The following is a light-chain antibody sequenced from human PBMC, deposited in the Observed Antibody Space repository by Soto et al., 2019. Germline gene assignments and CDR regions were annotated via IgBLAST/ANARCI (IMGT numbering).Light chain of an antibody. J-gene: IGKJ2*01. Sequence: DVVMTQSPLSLPVTLGQPASISCRSSQSLVYSDGNTYLNWFQQRPGQSPRRLIYKVSNRDSGVPDRFSGSWSGTDFTLKISRVEAEEVGVYECMPGTPWPPHTFGQGTKLEIK. CDR1: QSLVYSDGNTY. CDR3: MPGTPWPPHT. CDR2: KVS. V-gene: IGKV2-30*01.